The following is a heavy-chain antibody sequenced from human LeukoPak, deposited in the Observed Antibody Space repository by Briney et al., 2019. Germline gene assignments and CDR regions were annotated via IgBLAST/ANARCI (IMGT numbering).Heavy chain of an antibody. V-gene: IGHV3-23*01. D-gene: IGHD2-2*01. CDR3: AKVRMGYCASTNCFYFDY. J-gene: IGHJ3*01. Sequence: GGSLRLSCAASGFTFSSYVMSWVRQAPGKGLEWVSSISGSGGSTYYADSVKGRFTISRDNSKNTLYLQMNSLRAEDTAVYYCAKVRMGYCASTNCFYFDYWGQGTMVTVSS. CDR2: ISGSGGST. CDR1: GFTFSSYV.